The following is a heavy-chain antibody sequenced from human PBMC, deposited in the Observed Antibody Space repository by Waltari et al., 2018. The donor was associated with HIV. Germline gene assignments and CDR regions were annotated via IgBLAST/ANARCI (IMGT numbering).Heavy chain of an antibody. J-gene: IGHJ3*02. D-gene: IGHD3-22*01. Sequence: EVQLVESGGGLVKPGRSLRLSCTASGFTFGDYAMSWFRQAPGKGLEWVGFIRSKGYGGTTEYAASVKGRFNISRDDSKSIAYLQMNSLKIEDTAVYSCSRAEYFYGSSGYYLDTFDIWGPGTMVTVSS. CDR1: GFTFGDYA. V-gene: IGHV3-49*05. CDR2: IRSKGYGGTT. CDR3: SRAEYFYGSSGYYLDTFDI.